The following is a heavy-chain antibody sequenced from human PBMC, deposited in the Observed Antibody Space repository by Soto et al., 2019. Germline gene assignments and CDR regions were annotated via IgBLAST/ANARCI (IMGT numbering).Heavy chain of an antibody. V-gene: IGHV3-7*03. CDR1: GFTFSSYW. Sequence: GGSLRLSCAASGFTFSSYWMSWVRQAPGKGLEWVANIKQDGSEKYYVDSVKGRFTISRDNAKNSLYLQMNSLRAEDTAVYYCARLAYCSSTSCYYGWFDPWGQGTLVTVS. CDR3: ARLAYCSSTSCYYGWFDP. D-gene: IGHD2-2*01. CDR2: IKQDGSEK. J-gene: IGHJ5*02.